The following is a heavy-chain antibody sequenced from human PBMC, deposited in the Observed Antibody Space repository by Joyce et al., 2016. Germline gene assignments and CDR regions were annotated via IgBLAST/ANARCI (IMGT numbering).Heavy chain of an antibody. CDR1: GFIFHSYW. V-gene: IGHV3-74*01. J-gene: IGHJ4*02. Sequence: EVQLVESGGALVQPGGSLRLSCTASGFIFHSYWMHWLRQAPEEGLMWVSRINIDGTNTRYAGSVKGRFTISRDNAKNTLYLEMHNLSPDDTAMYYCARDLEFSSGWPDYWGQGTPVTVSS. CDR2: INIDGTNT. D-gene: IGHD6-19*01. CDR3: ARDLEFSSGWPDY.